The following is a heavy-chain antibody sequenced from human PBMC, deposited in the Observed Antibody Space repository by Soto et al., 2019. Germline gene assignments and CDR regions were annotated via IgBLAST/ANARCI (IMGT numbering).Heavy chain of an antibody. J-gene: IGHJ6*02. V-gene: IGHV4-34*01. CDR3: ARDSRGNVLRFLEWLPPGYYGMDV. Sequence: SETLSLTCAVYGGSFSGYYWSWIRQPPGKGLEWIGEINHSGSTNYNPSLKSRVTISVDTSKNQFSLKLSSVTAADTAVYYCARDSRGNVLRFLEWLPPGYYGMDVWGQGTTVTVSS. CDR1: GGSFSGYY. CDR2: INHSGST. D-gene: IGHD3-3*01.